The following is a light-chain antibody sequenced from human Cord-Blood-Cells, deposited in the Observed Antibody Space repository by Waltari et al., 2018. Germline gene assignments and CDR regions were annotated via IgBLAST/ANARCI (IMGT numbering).Light chain of an antibody. CDR2: EGS. CDR3: CSYAGSSTFVV. V-gene: IGLV2-23*03. Sequence: QSALTQPASVSGSHGQSITISCTGTSSDVGSYNLVSCYQQHPGKAPKLMIYEGSKRPSGVSNRFSGSKSGNTASLTISGLQAEDEADYYCCSYAGSSTFVVFGGGTKLTVL. CDR1: SSDVGSYNL. J-gene: IGLJ2*01.